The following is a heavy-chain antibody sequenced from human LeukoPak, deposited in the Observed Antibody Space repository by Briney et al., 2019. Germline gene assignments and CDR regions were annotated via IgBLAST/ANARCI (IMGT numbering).Heavy chain of an antibody. CDR2: ISGSGGST. J-gene: IGHJ5*02. CDR1: GFTFSSYA. Sequence: GGSLRLSCAASGFTFSSYAMSWVRQAPGKGLEWVSAISGSGGSTYYADSVKGRFTISRDNSKNTLYLQMNSLRAEDTAVYYCAKDQTYYYGSGSYYFESSPDNWFDPWGQGTLVTVSS. D-gene: IGHD3-10*01. CDR3: AKDQTYYYGSGSYYFESSPDNWFDP. V-gene: IGHV3-23*01.